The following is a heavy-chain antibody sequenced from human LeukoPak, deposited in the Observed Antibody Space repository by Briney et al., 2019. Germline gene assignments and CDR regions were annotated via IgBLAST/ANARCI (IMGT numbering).Heavy chain of an antibody. CDR2: IIPIFGTA. V-gene: IGHV1-69*13. CDR3: ASNDIVVVPAAAYNWFDP. CDR1: GGTFTSYA. D-gene: IGHD2-2*01. Sequence: SVKVSCKASGGTFTSYAISWVRQAPGQGLEWKGGIIPIFGTANYAQKFQGRVTITADESTSTAYMELSSLRSEDTAVYYCASNDIVVVPAAAYNWFDPWGQGTLVTVSS. J-gene: IGHJ5*02.